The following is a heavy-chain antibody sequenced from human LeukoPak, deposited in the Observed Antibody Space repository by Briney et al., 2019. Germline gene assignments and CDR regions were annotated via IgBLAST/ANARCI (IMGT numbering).Heavy chain of an antibody. J-gene: IGHJ4*02. CDR3: ARRGIVGATGY. CDR2: IYYSGST. Sequence: SETLSLTCTVSGGSINSYYWSWIRQPPGKGLEWIGYIYYSGSTNYNPSLKSRVTISVDTSKNQFSLKLSSVTAADTAVYYCARRGIVGATGYWGQGTLVTVSS. V-gene: IGHV4-59*08. D-gene: IGHD1-26*01. CDR1: GGSINSYY.